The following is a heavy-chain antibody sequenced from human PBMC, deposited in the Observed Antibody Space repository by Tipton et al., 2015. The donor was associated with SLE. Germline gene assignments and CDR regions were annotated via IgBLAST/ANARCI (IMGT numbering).Heavy chain of an antibody. V-gene: IGHV3-53*05. J-gene: IGHJ4*02. CDR3: ARWLQPRFDY. D-gene: IGHD5-24*01. CDR1: GFTVSDNY. CDR2: IYSGGDT. Sequence: SLRLSCAASGFTVSDNYMSWVRQAPGEGLEWVSIIYSGGDTYHADSVKGRFTISRDNSMNTLYLQMDSLGAEDTAVYYCARWLQPRFDYWGQGTLVTVSS.